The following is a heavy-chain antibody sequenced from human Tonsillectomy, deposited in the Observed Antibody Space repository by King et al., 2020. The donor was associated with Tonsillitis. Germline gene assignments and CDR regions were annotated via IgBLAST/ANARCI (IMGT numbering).Heavy chain of an antibody. CDR1: GFTFSSYA. CDR2: ISYDGSNK. V-gene: IGHV3-30-3*01. D-gene: IGHD6-6*01. Sequence: QLVQSGGGVVQPGRSLRLSCAASGFTFSSYAMHWVRQAPGKGLEWVAVISYDGSNKYYADAVKGRFTISRDNSKHTLYLQMNRLRADDTAVYYCASGRHLTDSIAARGCWFDPWGQGTLVTVSS. CDR3: ASGRHLTDSIAARGCWFDP. J-gene: IGHJ5*01.